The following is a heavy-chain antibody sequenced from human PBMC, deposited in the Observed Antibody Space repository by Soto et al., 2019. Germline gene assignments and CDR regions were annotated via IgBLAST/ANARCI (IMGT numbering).Heavy chain of an antibody. Sequence: SVKVSCKASGYTFTIYGISGVRQSGLQWREWMGWISAYNGNTNYAQKLQGRVTMTTDASTSIAYMELRSLRSDDTAVYYCARAWYYYDSSGYPDAFDIWGQGTMVTVSS. CDR1: GYTFTIYG. V-gene: IGHV1-18*01. D-gene: IGHD3-22*01. CDR3: ARAWYYYDSSGYPDAFDI. J-gene: IGHJ3*02. CDR2: ISAYNGNT.